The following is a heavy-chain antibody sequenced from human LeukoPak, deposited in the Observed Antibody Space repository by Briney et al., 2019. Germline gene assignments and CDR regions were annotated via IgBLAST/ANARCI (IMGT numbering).Heavy chain of an antibody. J-gene: IGHJ3*01. CDR1: GFAFSQFT. V-gene: IGHV3-30-3*01. D-gene: IGHD1-14*01. CDR3: ARVGYNLNLGNAFDV. CDR2: ISHDGSHI. Sequence: GGSLRLSCAASGFAFSQFTVHWVRQAPGKGLEWVAVISHDGSHIYYADSVRGRVTISRDNSRSTLFLQMNSLRADDTGVYHCARVGYNLNLGNAFDVWGQGTVVTVSS.